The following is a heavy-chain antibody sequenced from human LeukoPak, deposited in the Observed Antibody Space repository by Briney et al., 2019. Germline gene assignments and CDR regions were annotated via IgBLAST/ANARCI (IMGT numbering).Heavy chain of an antibody. CDR2: IYYSGST. V-gene: IGHV4-59*08. J-gene: IGHJ5*02. CDR1: GGSISSYY. D-gene: IGHD6-13*01. CDR3: ARFIAAAGRDNWFDP. Sequence: LETLSLTCTFSGGSISSYYLGSIRQPPGKGLGWIGYIYYSGSTNYNPSLKSRVTISVDTSKNQFSLKLSSVIAADTAVYYCARFIAAAGRDNWFDPWGQGTLVTVSS.